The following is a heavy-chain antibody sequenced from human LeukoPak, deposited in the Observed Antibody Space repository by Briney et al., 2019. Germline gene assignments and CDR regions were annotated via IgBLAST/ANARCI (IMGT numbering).Heavy chain of an antibody. J-gene: IGHJ4*01. Sequence: GGSLRLSCAASGFTFSSYWMSWVRQAPGKGLEWVANIKQGGSEKYYVDSVKGRFTISRDHGQNSLFLHMRDLRDDDTALYFCVRDLSASWYSLGFWGQGALLTVSS. D-gene: IGHD6-13*01. CDR3: VRDLSASWYSLGF. CDR2: IKQGGSEK. V-gene: IGHV3-7*03. CDR1: GFTFSSYW.